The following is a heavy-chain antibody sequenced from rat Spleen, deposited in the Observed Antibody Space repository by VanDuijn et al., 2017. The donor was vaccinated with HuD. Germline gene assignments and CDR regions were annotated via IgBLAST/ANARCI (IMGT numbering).Heavy chain of an antibody. CDR3: TRGTYYRH. Sequence: EVQLVESGGGLVQPGRSLKLSCAASGFTFSYSGMAWVRQAPTKGLEWVASISFEGSNTYYGDSVKGRFTISRDIANSTLYLRMNSLRSEDTATYYCTRGTYYRHWGPGTMVTVSS. D-gene: IGHD1-9*01. V-gene: IGHV5-22*01. J-gene: IGHJ1*01. CDR2: ISFEGSNT. CDR1: GFTFSYSG.